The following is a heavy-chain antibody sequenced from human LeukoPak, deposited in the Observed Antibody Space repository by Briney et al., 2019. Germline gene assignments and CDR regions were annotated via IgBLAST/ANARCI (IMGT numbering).Heavy chain of an antibody. CDR3: ARWRRGYYDILTGYHRRYYYYMDV. J-gene: IGHJ6*03. CDR1: GGSFSGYY. V-gene: IGHV4-34*01. CDR2: INHSGST. D-gene: IGHD3-9*01. Sequence: PSETLSLTCAVYGGSFSGYYWSWIRQPPGKGLEWIGEINHSGSTNYNLSLKSRVTISVDTSKNQFSLKLSSVTAADTAVYYCARWRRGYYDILTGYHRRYYYYMDVWGKGTTVTISS.